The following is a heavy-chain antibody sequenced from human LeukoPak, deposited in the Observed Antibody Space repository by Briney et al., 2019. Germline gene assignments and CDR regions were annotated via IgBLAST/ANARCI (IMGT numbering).Heavy chain of an antibody. CDR3: ARDFGDLKRGSGAY. CDR2: ISSSSSYI. D-gene: IGHD3-10*01. V-gene: IGHV3-21*01. J-gene: IGHJ4*02. CDR1: GFTFSSYS. Sequence: GGSLRLSCAASGFTFSSYSMNWVRQAPGKGLEWVSSISSSSSYIYYADSVKGRFTISRDNAKNSLYLQMNSLRAEDTAVYYCARDFGDLKRGSGAYWGQGTLVTVSS.